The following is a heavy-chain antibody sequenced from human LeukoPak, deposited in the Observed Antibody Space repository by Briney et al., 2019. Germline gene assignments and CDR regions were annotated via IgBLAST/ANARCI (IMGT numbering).Heavy chain of an antibody. Sequence: SETLSLTCTVSGGSISSSSYYWGWIRQPPGKGLEWIGSIYYSGSTYYNPSLKSRVTISVDTSKNQFSLKLSSVTAADTAVYYCARYNWNDGRYFDYWGQGTLVTVSS. CDR1: GGSISSSSYY. D-gene: IGHD1-20*01. CDR3: ARYNWNDGRYFDY. J-gene: IGHJ4*02. V-gene: IGHV4-39*01. CDR2: IYYSGST.